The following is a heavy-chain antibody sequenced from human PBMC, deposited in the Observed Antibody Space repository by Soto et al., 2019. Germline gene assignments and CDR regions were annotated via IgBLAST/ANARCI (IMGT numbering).Heavy chain of an antibody. V-gene: IGHV4-59*01. D-gene: IGHD3-16*02. CDR2: IYYSGST. J-gene: IGHJ6*01. Sequence: TPYITSTVYGDSFSGYYWSWIRQPPGKGLEWMGNIYYSGSTNYNPSLKSRITVSVDTSKNQFSLKLSSVTAADTAVDYYERGYPFYFGRATGTYNYG. CDR1: GDSFSGYY. CDR3: ERGYPFYFGRATGTYNYG.